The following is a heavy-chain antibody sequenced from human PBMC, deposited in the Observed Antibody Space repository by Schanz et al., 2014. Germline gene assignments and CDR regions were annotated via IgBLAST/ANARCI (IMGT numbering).Heavy chain of an antibody. J-gene: IGHJ3*01. CDR3: ARETTIITGGAFDV. V-gene: IGHV1-18*04. Sequence: QVQLVQSGAEVKKPGASVKVSCKASGYTFTSYYMHWVRQAPGQGPEWMGWISAFDDKTDYAQNFQGRIIMATDTSTTTVYMELRGLRSDDTAVYYCARETTIITGGAFDVWGQGTMVTVSS. CDR2: ISAFDDKT. D-gene: IGHD3-9*01. CDR1: GYTFTSYY.